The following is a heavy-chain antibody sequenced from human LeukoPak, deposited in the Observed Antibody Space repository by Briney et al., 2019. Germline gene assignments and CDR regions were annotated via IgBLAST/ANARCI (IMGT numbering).Heavy chain of an antibody. Sequence: ASVKVSCKASGGTFSSYDISWVRQAPGQGLEWMGGIIPICGTANYAQKFQGRVTITGDESTSTAYMELSSLRSEDTAVYYCARIRGWYVSGQYWFDPWGQGTLVTVSS. J-gene: IGHJ5*02. CDR2: IIPICGTA. CDR1: GGTFSSYD. V-gene: IGHV1-69*13. CDR3: ARIRGWYVSGQYWFDP. D-gene: IGHD6-19*01.